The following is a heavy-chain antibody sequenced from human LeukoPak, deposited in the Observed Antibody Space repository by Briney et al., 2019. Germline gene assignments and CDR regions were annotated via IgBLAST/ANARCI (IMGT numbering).Heavy chain of an antibody. V-gene: IGHV4-61*02. CDR2: IYTSGST. CDR1: GGSISSGSYY. CDR3: ARRWTYMRYMDV. Sequence: SQTLSLTCTVSGGSISSGSYYWSWIRQPAGKGLEWIGRIYTSGSTNYNPSLKSRVTISVDTSKNQFSLKLSSVTAADTAVYYCARRWTYMRYMDVWAKGPRSPSP. J-gene: IGHJ6*03. D-gene: IGHD4-23*01.